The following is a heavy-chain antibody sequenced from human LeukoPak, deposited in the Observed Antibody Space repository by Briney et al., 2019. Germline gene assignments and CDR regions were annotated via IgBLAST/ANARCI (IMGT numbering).Heavy chain of an antibody. CDR2: FSYSGST. D-gene: IGHD2-15*01. Sequence: SETLSLTRTVSGDSISSSSYYWGWIRQPPGKGLEWIGSFSYSGSTYYNPSLKSRVTISVDTSKNQFSVELSSVTAADTAVYYCARDRTVVVVVAATQAHWFDPWGQGTLVTGSS. CDR1: GDSISSSSYY. J-gene: IGHJ5*02. V-gene: IGHV4-39*07. CDR3: ARDRTVVVVVAATQAHWFDP.